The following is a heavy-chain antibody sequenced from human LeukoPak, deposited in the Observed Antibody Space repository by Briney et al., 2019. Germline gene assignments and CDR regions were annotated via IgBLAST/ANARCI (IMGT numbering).Heavy chain of an antibody. CDR1: GFTFSSYA. Sequence: GGSLRLSCAASGFTFSSYAMSWVRQAPGKGLEWVSAISGNGGSTYYADSVKGRFTISRDNSKNTLYLQMNSLRAEDTAVYYCAKDLLDSVSYFDYWGQGTLVTVSS. D-gene: IGHD1-26*01. V-gene: IGHV3-23*01. CDR2: ISGNGGST. J-gene: IGHJ4*02. CDR3: AKDLLDSVSYFDY.